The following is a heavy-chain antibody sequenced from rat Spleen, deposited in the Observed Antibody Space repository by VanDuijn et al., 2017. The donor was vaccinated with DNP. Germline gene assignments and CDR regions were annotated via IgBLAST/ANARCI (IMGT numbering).Heavy chain of an antibody. D-gene: IGHD3-4*01. V-gene: IGHV3-3*01. Sequence: EVQLQESGPGLVKPSQSLSLTCSVTGYSITSSYRWNWIRKFPGNKLEWMGSVNSAGTTNYNPSLKSRISITRDTSKNRFFLQLNSVTTEDTATYYCARSEPHYWGQGVMVTVSS. CDR1: GYSITSSYR. J-gene: IGHJ2*01. CDR2: VNSAGTT. CDR3: ARSEPHY.